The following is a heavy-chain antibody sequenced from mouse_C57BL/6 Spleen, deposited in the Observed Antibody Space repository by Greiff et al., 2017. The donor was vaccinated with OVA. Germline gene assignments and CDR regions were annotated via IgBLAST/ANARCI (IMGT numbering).Heavy chain of an antibody. V-gene: IGHV1-61*01. CDR3: ARRVITTVVAMDYYAMDY. D-gene: IGHD1-1*01. J-gene: IGHJ4*01. CDR1: GYTFTSYW. CDR2: IYPSDSET. Sequence: VQLQQPGAELVRPGSSVKLSCKASGYTFTSYWMDWVKQRPGQGLEWIGNIYPSDSETHYNQKFKDKATLTVDKSSSTAYMQLSSLTSEDSAVYYCARRVITTVVAMDYYAMDYWGQGTSVTVSS.